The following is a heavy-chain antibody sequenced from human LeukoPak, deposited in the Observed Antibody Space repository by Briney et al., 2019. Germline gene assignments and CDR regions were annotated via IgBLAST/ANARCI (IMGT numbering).Heavy chain of an antibody. CDR3: ARGRDGYNGVIDY. CDR1: GFTFSSYW. D-gene: IGHD5-24*01. Sequence: GGSLRLSCAASGFTFSSYWMHWVRQAPGKGLEWVSSISSSSSYIYYADSVKGRFTISRDNAKNSLYLQMNSLRAEDTAVYYCARGRDGYNGVIDYWGQGTLVTVSS. CDR2: ISSSSSYI. V-gene: IGHV3-21*01. J-gene: IGHJ4*02.